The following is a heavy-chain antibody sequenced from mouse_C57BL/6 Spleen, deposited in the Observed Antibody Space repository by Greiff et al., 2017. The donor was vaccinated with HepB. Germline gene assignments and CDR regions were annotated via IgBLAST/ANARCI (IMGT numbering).Heavy chain of an antibody. V-gene: IGHV1-59*01. Sequence: QVQLQQPGAELVRPGTSVKLSCKASGYTFTSYWMHWVKQRPVQGLEWIGVSDPSDSYTNYNQKFKGKATLTVDTSSSTAYMQLSSLTSEDSAVYYCARGEDERRGLFDYWGQGTTLTVSS. J-gene: IGHJ2*01. CDR2: SDPSDSYT. CDR3: ARGEDERRGLFDY. CDR1: GYTFTSYW.